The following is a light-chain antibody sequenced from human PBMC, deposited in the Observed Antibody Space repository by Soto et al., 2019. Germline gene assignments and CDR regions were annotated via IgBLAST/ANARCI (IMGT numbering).Light chain of an antibody. V-gene: IGKV1-17*01. CDR2: AAS. CDR3: LQHNSYPRT. Sequence: DIQMTQSPSSLSASVGDRVTITCRASQGIGNDLGWYQQKPGKAPNRLIYAASSLQSGVPSRFSGSGSGTEFTLTINSLQPEDFATYYCLQHNSYPRTFGQGTKVDI. CDR1: QGIGND. J-gene: IGKJ1*01.